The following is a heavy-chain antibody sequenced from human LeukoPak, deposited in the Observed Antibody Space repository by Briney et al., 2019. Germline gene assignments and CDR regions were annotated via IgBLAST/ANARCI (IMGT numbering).Heavy chain of an antibody. CDR1: GFTFSSYS. Sequence: PGVSLRRSCAASGFTFSSYSMNRVRQAPGKGLEWVSSISSSSSYIYYADSVKGRFTISRDNAKNSLYLQMNSLRAEDTAVYYCARDLGPDGYNYGLVYWGQGTLVTVSS. CDR2: ISSSSSYI. J-gene: IGHJ4*02. D-gene: IGHD5-12*01. V-gene: IGHV3-21*01. CDR3: ARDLGPDGYNYGLVY.